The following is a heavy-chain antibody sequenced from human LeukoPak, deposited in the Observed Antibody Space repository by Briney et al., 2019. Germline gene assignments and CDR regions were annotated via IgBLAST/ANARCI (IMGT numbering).Heavy chain of an antibody. Sequence: GGSLRLSCAASGLSFSHFWMGWVRQAPGKGLEWVANINQDGSERYYVDSVKGRFTISRDNAYSSLDLQMNSLRAEDTAVYYCAKLGGHPLHNYYVGVWAKGPRSPSP. D-gene: IGHD3-16*01. CDR1: GLSFSHFW. J-gene: IGHJ6*03. CDR3: AKLGGHPLHNYYVGV. CDR2: INQDGSER. V-gene: IGHV3-7*03.